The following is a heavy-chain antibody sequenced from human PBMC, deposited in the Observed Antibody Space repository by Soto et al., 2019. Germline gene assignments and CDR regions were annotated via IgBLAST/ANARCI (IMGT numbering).Heavy chain of an antibody. CDR1: GYSFTSNA. D-gene: IGHD3-16*02. J-gene: IGHJ5*02. V-gene: IGHV1-18*04. CDR2: ISTYSGDP. Sequence: QVQLVQSGAEVKKPGASVKVACKTSGYSFTSNAITWVRQAPGQGLERMGWISTYSGDPNYAQKFQGRVTMTTDTSTNPAYMELRNLRSDDTAVYSCARVWGSYQAPSGGAGFDPWGQGTLVTVSS. CDR3: ARVWGSYQAPSGGAGFDP.